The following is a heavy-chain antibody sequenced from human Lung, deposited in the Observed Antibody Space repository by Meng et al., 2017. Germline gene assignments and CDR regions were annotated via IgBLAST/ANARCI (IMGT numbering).Heavy chain of an antibody. CDR2: IHHSGST. CDR1: GGSFGDYY. D-gene: IGHD4-11*01. V-gene: IGHV4-34*01. Sequence: QWQLQQWGAGLLKPSETLSLPCGVSGGSFGDYYWSWIRQPPGKGLEWIGEIHHSGSTNYNPSLEGRATISVDTSQNNLSLKLSSVTAADSAVYYCARGPTTMAHDFDYWGQGTLVTVSS. J-gene: IGHJ4*02. CDR3: ARGPTTMAHDFDY.